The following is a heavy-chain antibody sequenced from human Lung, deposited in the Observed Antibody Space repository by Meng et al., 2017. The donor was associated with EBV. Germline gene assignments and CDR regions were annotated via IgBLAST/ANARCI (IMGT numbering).Heavy chain of an antibody. CDR2: ISHDGSTK. Sequence: QVQLVESGGGVVQSGWXXXLSCTASGFTFSSYSLHWVRQAPGKGLEWVAVISHDGSTKDYADSVKGQFTISRDNSKNTLFLHLNSLRPDDTAVYYCARSPYRGMVVRGYYFDYWGQGTLVTVSS. V-gene: IGHV3-30-3*01. J-gene: IGHJ4*02. D-gene: IGHD5-12*01. CDR3: ARSPYRGMVVRGYYFDY. CDR1: GFTFSSYS.